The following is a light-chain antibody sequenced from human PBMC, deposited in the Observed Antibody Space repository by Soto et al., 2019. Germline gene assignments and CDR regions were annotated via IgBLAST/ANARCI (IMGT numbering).Light chain of an antibody. J-gene: IGLJ1*01. CDR3: SSYAGSNNPYV. CDR2: EVS. CDR1: SRDIGGYNY. V-gene: IGLV2-8*01. Sequence: QSALTQPPSASGSPGQSVTISCTGTSRDIGGYNYVSWYQQYPGKAPKLMIYEVSKRPSGVPDRFSGSKSGNTASLTVSGLQAEDEADYYCSSYAGSNNPYVFGTGTKLTVL.